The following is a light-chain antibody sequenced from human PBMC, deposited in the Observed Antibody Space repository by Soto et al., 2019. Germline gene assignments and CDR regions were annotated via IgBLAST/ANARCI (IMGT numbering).Light chain of an antibody. CDR3: QQYYNWPYS. Sequence: EIVMTQSPATLSVSPGERATLSCRASQSVSSNLAWYQQKPGQAPRLLIYGASTKATGIPARFGGSGSGTELTCTNSGLQSEDFAVYYCQQYYNWPYSFGQGTKLEIK. V-gene: IGKV3-15*01. CDR2: GAS. CDR1: QSVSSN. J-gene: IGKJ2*01.